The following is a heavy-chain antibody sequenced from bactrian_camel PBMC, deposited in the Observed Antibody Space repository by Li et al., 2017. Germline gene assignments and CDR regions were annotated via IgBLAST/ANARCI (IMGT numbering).Heavy chain of an antibody. Sequence: HVQLVESGGGSVQAGGSLRLSCVASGYTYSSGSLAWFRQAPGKEREGVAAIAPPHGTTYYADSVKGRFTISKDNAKNTLYLQMNNLKPEDTAMYYCAADRFSGSWCDNRLQNGAYAYWGQGTQVTVS. D-gene: IGHD3*01. J-gene: IGHJ4*01. V-gene: IGHV3S1*01. CDR3: AADRFSGSWCDNRLQNGAYAY. CDR1: GYTYSSGS. CDR2: IAPPHGTT.